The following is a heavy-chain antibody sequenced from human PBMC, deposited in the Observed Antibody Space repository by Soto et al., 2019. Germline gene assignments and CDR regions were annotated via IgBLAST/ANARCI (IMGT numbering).Heavy chain of an antibody. Sequence: SETLSLTCAVYGGSFSGYYWSWIRQPPGKGLEWIGEINHSGSTNYNPSLKSRVTISVDTSKNQFSLKLSSVTAADTAVYYCARGRSYIVVVVAATPGIDVRGQGTTVTVSS. D-gene: IGHD2-15*01. CDR2: INHSGST. J-gene: IGHJ6*02. V-gene: IGHV4-34*01. CDR1: GGSFSGYY. CDR3: ARGRSYIVVVVAATPGIDV.